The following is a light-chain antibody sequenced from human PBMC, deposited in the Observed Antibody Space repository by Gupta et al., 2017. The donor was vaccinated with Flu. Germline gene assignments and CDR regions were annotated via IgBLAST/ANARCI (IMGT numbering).Light chain of an antibody. CDR3: QQYNNWPPA. V-gene: IGKV3-15*01. CDR2: GAT. J-gene: IGKJ5*01. CDR1: QSVSSN. Sequence: ELVMTQSPATLSVSPGERATLSCRASQSVSSNLAWYQQKPGQAPRLLIYGATTRATGIPARFSGSGSGTEFTLTISSLQSEDFAVYYCQQYNNWPPAFGQGTRLEMK.